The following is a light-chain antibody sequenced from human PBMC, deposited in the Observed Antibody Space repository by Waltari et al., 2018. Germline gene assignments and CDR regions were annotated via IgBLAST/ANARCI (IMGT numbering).Light chain of an antibody. V-gene: IGLV1-40*01. CDR3: LSYDSSLSGYI. J-gene: IGLJ1*01. Sequence: QSVLTQPPSVSGAPGQRVTISCTGSRPNIGGYYVSWYQQLPGTTPKLLIYQDNKRPSGVSDRFSGSKSGTSASLTITGLQTEDEADYYCLSYDSSLSGYIFGAGTRLTVL. CDR2: QDN. CDR1: RPNIGGYY.